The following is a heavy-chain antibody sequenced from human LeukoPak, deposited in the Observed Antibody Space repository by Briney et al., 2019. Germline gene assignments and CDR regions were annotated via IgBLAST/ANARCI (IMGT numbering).Heavy chain of an antibody. CDR3: ARGTSKYYDFWSGYYWQEYYFYMDG. J-gene: IGHJ6*03. CDR1: GGSISSHY. Sequence: SETLSLTCTVSGGSISSHYWSWIRQPPGKGLEWIGYIYYSGSTNYNPSLKSRVTISVDTSKNQFSLKLSSVTAADTAVYYCARGTSKYYDFWSGYYWQEYYFYMDGWGKGTTVTVSS. CDR2: IYYSGST. V-gene: IGHV4-59*11. D-gene: IGHD3-3*01.